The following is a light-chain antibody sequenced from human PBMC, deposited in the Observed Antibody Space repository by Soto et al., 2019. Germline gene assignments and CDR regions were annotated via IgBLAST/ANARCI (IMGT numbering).Light chain of an antibody. Sequence: EIVMTQSPVTLSASPGERATLSCRASHDVSSKLAWYQQKPGQAPRLLIYAASTRATGLPARFSGSGSGTEFTLTISSLQSEDFAIDYCQHYANWPLTSGGGTKVEIK. J-gene: IGKJ4*01. V-gene: IGKV3-15*01. CDR1: HDVSSK. CDR2: AAS. CDR3: QHYANWPLT.